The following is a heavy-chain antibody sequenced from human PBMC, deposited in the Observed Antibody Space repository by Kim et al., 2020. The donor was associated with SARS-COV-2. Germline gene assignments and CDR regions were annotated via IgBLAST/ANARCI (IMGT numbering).Heavy chain of an antibody. D-gene: IGHD1-1*01. CDR1: GGSISTYY. Sequence: SETLSLTCTVSGGSISTYYWSWIRQPPGKGLEWIGYVFYDGSTKYSPSLESRVSISVDTSKNQFSLNLSSVTAADTAVYYCARGRDAYNSWGQGTLVTVSS. CDR2: VFYDGST. CDR3: ARGRDAYNS. J-gene: IGHJ5*02. V-gene: IGHV4-59*01.